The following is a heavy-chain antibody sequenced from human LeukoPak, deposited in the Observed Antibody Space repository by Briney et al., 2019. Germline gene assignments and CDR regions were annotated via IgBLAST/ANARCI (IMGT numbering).Heavy chain of an antibody. CDR3: AKGGSPTYYYYGMDV. V-gene: IGHV4-59*01. CDR1: GDSISSYY. D-gene: IGHD2-15*01. J-gene: IGHJ6*02. CDR2: IYYSGST. Sequence: SETLSLTCTVSGDSISSYYWSWIRQPPGKGLEWIGYIYYSGSTNYNPSLKSRVTISVDTSKNQFSLKLSSVTAADTAVYYCAKGGSPTYYYYGMDVWGQGTTVTVSS.